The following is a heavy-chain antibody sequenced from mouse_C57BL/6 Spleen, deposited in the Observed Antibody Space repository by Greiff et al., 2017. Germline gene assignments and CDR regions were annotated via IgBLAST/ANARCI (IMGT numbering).Heavy chain of an antibody. J-gene: IGHJ3*01. V-gene: IGHV1-82*01. CDR3: ADDYFFAY. D-gene: IGHD2-4*01. CDR2: IYPGDGDT. CDR1: GYAFSSSW. Sequence: VQRVESGPELVKPGASVKISCKASGYAFSSSWMNWVKQRPGKGLEWIGRIYPGDGDTNYNGKFKGKATLTADKSSSTAYMQLSSLTSEDSAVYFCADDYFFAYWGQGTLVTVSA.